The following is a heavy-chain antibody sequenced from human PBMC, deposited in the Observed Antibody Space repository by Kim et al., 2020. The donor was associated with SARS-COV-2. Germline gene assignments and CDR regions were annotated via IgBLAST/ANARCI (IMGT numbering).Heavy chain of an antibody. V-gene: IGHV3-48*03. CDR2: I. Sequence: IYYANSERCRFTLSRNNDKNSLFLQMHSLRAEDTAVYYCARGPNYSPFDYWGQGTLVTVSS. D-gene: IGHD4-4*01. J-gene: IGHJ4*02. CDR3: ARGPNYSPFDY.